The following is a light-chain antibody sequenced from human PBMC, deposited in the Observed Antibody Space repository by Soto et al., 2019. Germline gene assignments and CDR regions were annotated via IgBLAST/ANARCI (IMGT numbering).Light chain of an antibody. CDR3: RQRSYWFT. V-gene: IGKV3-11*01. Sequence: EIVLTQSPGTLSLSPGERATLSCRASRSISDYLAWYQQKPGQAPRLLIYDASNRATGIPARFSGSGSGTDFTLTISSLEPEDFAVYYCRQRSYWFTFGGGTKVEIK. J-gene: IGKJ4*01. CDR1: RSISDY. CDR2: DAS.